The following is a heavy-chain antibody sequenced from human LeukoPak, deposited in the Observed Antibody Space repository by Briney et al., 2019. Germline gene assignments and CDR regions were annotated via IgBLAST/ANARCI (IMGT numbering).Heavy chain of an antibody. J-gene: IGHJ4*02. CDR1: GFTFSSYA. CDR3: AKVADSGSYPYYFDY. CDR2: ISGSGGST. D-gene: IGHD1-26*01. Sequence: GGSLRLSCAASGFTFSSYAMSWVRQAPGKGLEWVSAISGSGGSTYYADSVKGRFTISRDNSKNTLYLQMNSLRAEDTAAYYCAKVADSGSYPYYFDYWGQGTLVTVSS. V-gene: IGHV3-23*01.